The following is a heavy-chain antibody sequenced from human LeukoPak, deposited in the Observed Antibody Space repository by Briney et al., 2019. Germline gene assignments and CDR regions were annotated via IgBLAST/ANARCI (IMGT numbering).Heavy chain of an antibody. D-gene: IGHD6-13*01. CDR3: ARGVAAAGPPPNWFDP. Sequence: GGSLRLSCAASGFTVSSKYMSWVRQAPGKGLEWVSVIYSGGSTYYADSVKGRFTISRDNSKNTLYLQMNSLIAEDTAVYYCARGVAAAGPPPNWFDPWGQGTLVTVSS. V-gene: IGHV3-53*01. J-gene: IGHJ5*02. CDR2: IYSGGST. CDR1: GFTVSSKY.